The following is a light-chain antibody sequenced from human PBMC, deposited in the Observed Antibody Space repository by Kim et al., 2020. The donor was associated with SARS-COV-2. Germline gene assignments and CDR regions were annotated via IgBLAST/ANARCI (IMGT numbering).Light chain of an antibody. V-gene: IGLV3-1*01. CDR2: QDS. CDR3: QAWDSSTYV. CDR1: KLGDKY. J-gene: IGLJ1*01. Sequence: SMSPGQTASITCSGDKLGDKYACWYQQKPGQSPVLVIYQDSKRPSGIPERFSGSNSGNTATLTISGTQAMDEADYYCQAWDSSTYVFGTGTRSPS.